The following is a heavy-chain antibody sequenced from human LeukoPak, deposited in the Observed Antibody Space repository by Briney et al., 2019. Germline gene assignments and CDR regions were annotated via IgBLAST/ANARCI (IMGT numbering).Heavy chain of an antibody. J-gene: IGHJ3*02. CDR2: IYYSGST. CDR1: GGSISSYY. Sequence: SETLSLTCTVSGGSISSYYWSWIRQPPGKGLEWIGYIYYSGSTNYNPSLKSRVTISVDTSKNQFSLKLSSVTAADTAVYYCARAFRDKRGLPAPDRPAFDIWGQGTMVTVSS. V-gene: IGHV4-59*01. CDR3: ARAFRDKRGLPAPDRPAFDI. D-gene: IGHD2-2*01.